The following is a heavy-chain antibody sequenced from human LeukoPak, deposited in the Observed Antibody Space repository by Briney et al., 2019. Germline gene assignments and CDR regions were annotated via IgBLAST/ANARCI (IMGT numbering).Heavy chain of an antibody. CDR3: ARERSYGNDAFEI. Sequence: GGSLRLSCAASGFIFSSYSMNWVRQAPGKGLEWVSSISSSSSYIYYADSVKGRFTISRDNAKNSLYLQINSLRAEGTAVYYCARERSYGNDAFEIWGQRKMVTVSS. V-gene: IGHV3-21*01. CDR1: GFIFSSYS. D-gene: IGHD3-16*01. J-gene: IGHJ3*02. CDR2: ISSSSSYI.